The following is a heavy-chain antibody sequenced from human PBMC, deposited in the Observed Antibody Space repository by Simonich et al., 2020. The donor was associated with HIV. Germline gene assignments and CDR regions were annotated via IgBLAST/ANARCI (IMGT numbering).Heavy chain of an antibody. CDR1: GFTFDDYA. CDR3: AKDRYSSSSGSFDY. CDR2: IGWNSGSI. V-gene: IGHV3-9*03. J-gene: IGHJ4*02. D-gene: IGHD6-6*01. Sequence: EVQLVESGGGLVQPGRSLRLSCAASGFTFDDYAMHWVRQAPGKGRGWGSGIGWNSGSIGYADSVKGRFTISRDNAKNSLYLQMNSLRAEDMALYYCAKDRYSSSSGSFDYWGQGTLVTVSS.